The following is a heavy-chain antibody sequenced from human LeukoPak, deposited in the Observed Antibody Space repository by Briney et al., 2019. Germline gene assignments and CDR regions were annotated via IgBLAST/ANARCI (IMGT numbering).Heavy chain of an antibody. CDR2: ISHIGRT. CDR3: ARDLVTVTKGFDI. Sequence: SETLSLTCAVSGDSFSSDYWTWIRQSPGAGVEWVGYISHIGRTNYNPSLKSRVTISIDTSKNQFSLKLRSVTAADTAVYYCARDLVTVTKGFDIWGQGTMVSVSS. D-gene: IGHD4-17*01. J-gene: IGHJ3*02. V-gene: IGHV4-59*01. CDR1: GDSFSSDY.